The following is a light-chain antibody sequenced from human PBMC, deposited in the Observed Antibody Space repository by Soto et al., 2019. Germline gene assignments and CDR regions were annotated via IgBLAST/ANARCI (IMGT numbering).Light chain of an antibody. CDR1: QSSSRY. CDR2: GAS. J-gene: IGKJ2*01. CDR3: QQYGSAPYT. V-gene: IGKV3-20*01. Sequence: EIVLTQSPGTLSLSPGERATLSCRASQSSSRYLAWYQQKPGQAPRLLIYGASSRATGIPDRFSGSGSGTDFTLTISRLEPEDFAVYYCQQYGSAPYTFGQGTKLEIK.